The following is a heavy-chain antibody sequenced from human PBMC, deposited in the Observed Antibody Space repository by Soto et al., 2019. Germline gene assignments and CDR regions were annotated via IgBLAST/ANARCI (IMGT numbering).Heavy chain of an antibody. Sequence: GGSLRLSCAASGFTFSSYGMHWVRQAPGKGLEWVAVISYDGSNKYYADSVKGRFTISRDNSKNTLYLQMNSLRAEDTAVYYCAKWGPYYYGSGPNGDYYYYMDVWGKGTTVTVSS. CDR2: ISYDGSNK. V-gene: IGHV3-30*18. J-gene: IGHJ6*03. CDR1: GFTFSSYG. D-gene: IGHD3-10*01. CDR3: AKWGPYYYGSGPNGDYYYYMDV.